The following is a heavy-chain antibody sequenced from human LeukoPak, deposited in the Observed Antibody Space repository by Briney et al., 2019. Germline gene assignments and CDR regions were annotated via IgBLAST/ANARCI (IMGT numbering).Heavy chain of an antibody. Sequence: PSETLSLTCAVYGGSFSGYYWSWIRQPPGKGLEWIGEINHSGSTNYNPSLKSRVTISVDTSTNQFSLKLSSVTAADTAVYYCARASSGWYRRFDYWGQGTLVTVSS. D-gene: IGHD6-19*01. CDR1: GGSFSGYY. J-gene: IGHJ4*02. CDR2: INHSGST. V-gene: IGHV4-34*01. CDR3: ARASSGWYRRFDY.